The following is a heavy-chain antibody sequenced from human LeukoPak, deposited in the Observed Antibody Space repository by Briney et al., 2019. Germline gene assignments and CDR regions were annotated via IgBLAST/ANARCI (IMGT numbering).Heavy chain of an antibody. CDR3: ACGSSTGSVGMDV. CDR2: IIPIVGIA. Sequence: SVKVSCKASGGTFTSYTINWVRQAPGQGLEWMGRIIPIVGIANYAQKFQGRVTIIADKSTSTAYMELSSLRSEDTAVYYSACGSSTGSVGMDVWGQGTPVTVSS. J-gene: IGHJ6*02. V-gene: IGHV1-69*02. D-gene: IGHD2-15*01. CDR1: GGTFTSYT.